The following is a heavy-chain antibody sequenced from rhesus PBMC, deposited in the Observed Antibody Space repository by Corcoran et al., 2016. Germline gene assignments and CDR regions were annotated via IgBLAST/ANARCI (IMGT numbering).Heavy chain of an antibody. CDR2: IYGSHGTT. J-gene: IGHJ4*01. V-gene: IGHV4-76*01. CDR1: GASISSGYD. CDR3: AKRAGPFDC. Sequence: QVQLQESGPGVVKASETLSLTCAVSGASISSGYDWSWIRQPPGKGLEWVGYIYGSHGTTNYNPSLRNRGTISQDASRNQFSLKLRSVTAADTAVYYCAKRAGPFDCWGQGVLVTVSS. D-gene: IGHD1-1*01.